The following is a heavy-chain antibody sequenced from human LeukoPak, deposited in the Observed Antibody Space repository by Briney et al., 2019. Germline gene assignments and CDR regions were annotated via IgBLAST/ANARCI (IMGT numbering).Heavy chain of an antibody. V-gene: IGHV3-30*18. CDR1: GFTFSSYG. J-gene: IGHJ4*02. CDR2: ISYDGSNK. D-gene: IGHD6-13*01. CDR3: AKDLSHPGRANIAAAGLDY. Sequence: GGSLRLSCAASGFTFSSYGMHWVRQAPGKGLEWVAVISYDGSNKHYADSVKGRFTISRDNSKNTLYLQMNSLRAEDTAVYYCAKDLSHPGRANIAAAGLDYWGQGTLVTVSS.